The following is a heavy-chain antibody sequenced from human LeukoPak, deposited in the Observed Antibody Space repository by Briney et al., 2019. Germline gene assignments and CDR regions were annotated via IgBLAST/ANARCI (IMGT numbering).Heavy chain of an antibody. CDR1: GVSISSYY. V-gene: IGHV4-59*01. CDR2: IYNSGST. CDR3: AGLEAHRPLDY. J-gene: IGHJ4*02. Sequence: SETLSLTCTVSGVSISSYYWNWIRQPPGKGLEWIGYIYNSGSTNYNPALNSRVTISVDTSNNQFSLKLSSVIAADTAVYYCAGLEAHRPLDYWGQGTLVIVSS.